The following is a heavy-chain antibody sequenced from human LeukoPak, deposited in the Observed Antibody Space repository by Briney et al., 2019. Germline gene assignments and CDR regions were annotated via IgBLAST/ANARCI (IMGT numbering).Heavy chain of an antibody. Sequence: SETLSLTCTVSGGSISRYYWSWIRQPPGKGLEWIGYIYYSGSTNYNPSLKSRVTMSVDTSKNQFSLKLSSVTAADTAVYYCARGLGVNWFDPWGQGTLVTVSS. J-gene: IGHJ5*02. CDR2: IYYSGST. CDR1: GGSISRYY. V-gene: IGHV4-59*01. CDR3: ARGLGVNWFDP. D-gene: IGHD4-23*01.